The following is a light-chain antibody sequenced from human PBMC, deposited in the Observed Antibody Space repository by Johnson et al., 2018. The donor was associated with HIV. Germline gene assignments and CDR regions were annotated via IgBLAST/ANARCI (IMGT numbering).Light chain of an antibody. CDR2: ENE. V-gene: IGLV1-51*02. CDR1: SSNIGKNS. Sequence: QSVLTQPPSVSAAPGHKVTISCSGGSSNIGKNSVSWYQQLPGTAPKLLISENEKRPSGIPDRFSGSKSGTSATLGITGLQTGDEADYYCGTWDSSLSAGGVFGTGTKVTVL. CDR3: GTWDSSLSAGGV. J-gene: IGLJ1*01.